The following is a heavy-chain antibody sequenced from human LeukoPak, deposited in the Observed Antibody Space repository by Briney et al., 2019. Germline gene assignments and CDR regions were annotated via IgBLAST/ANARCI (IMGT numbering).Heavy chain of an antibody. CDR3: ARMSCSSTSCYGYYYYGMDV. CDR1: GFTFSSYS. D-gene: IGHD2-2*01. Sequence: GGSMRLSCAASGFTFSSYSMNWVRQAPGKGLEWVSSISSSSSYIYYADSVKGRFTISRDNAKNSLYLQMNSLRAEDSAVYYCARMSCSSTSCYGYYYYGMDVWGQGTTVTVSS. J-gene: IGHJ6*02. V-gene: IGHV3-21*01. CDR2: ISSSSSYI.